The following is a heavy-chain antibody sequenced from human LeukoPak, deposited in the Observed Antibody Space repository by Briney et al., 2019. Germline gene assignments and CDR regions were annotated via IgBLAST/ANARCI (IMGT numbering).Heavy chain of an antibody. CDR1: GFTFSSYS. CDR2: ISSSSSYI. J-gene: IGHJ5*02. D-gene: IGHD3-3*01. V-gene: IGHV3-21*01. Sequence: GGSLRLSCAASGFTFSSYSMNWVRQAPGKGLEWVSSISSSSSYIYYADSVKGRFTISRDNAKNSLYLQMNSLRAEDTAVYYRARDEAYDFWSAHSGNWFDPWGQGTLVTVSS. CDR3: ARDEAYDFWSAHSGNWFDP.